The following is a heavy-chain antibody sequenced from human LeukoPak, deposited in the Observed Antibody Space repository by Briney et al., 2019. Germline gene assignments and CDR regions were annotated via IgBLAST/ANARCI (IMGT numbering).Heavy chain of an antibody. CDR1: GFTFSSYA. CDR3: AKGLVVVAATPLDY. J-gene: IGHJ4*02. Sequence: GGSLRLSCAASGFTFSSYAMSWVRQAPGKGLEWVSAISGSGGSTYYADSVQGRFTISRDNSKNTLYLQMTSLRAEDTPVYYCAKGLVVVAATPLDYWGQGTLVTVSS. CDR2: ISGSGGST. V-gene: IGHV3-23*01. D-gene: IGHD2-15*01.